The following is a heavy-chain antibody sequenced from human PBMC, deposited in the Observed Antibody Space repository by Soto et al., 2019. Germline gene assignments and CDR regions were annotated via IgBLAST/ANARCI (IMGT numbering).Heavy chain of an antibody. CDR2: INAGNGNT. V-gene: IGHV1-3*01. Sequence: ASVKVSCKASGYTFTSYAMHWVRQAPGQRLEWMGWINAGNGNTKYSQKFQGRVTITRDTSASTAYMELSSLRSEDTAVYYCARFSGSYNDRYFDYWGQGTLVTVSS. D-gene: IGHD1-26*01. CDR1: GYTFTSYA. CDR3: ARFSGSYNDRYFDY. J-gene: IGHJ4*02.